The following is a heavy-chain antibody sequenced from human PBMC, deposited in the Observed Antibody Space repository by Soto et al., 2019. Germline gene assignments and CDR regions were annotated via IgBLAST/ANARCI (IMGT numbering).Heavy chain of an antibody. CDR3: AREGINNYNEYYFGS. D-gene: IGHD4-4*01. CDR2: ISGSGNYT. Sequence: PGGSLRLSCAASGFTFSSYSMNWVRQAPGKGLEWVSSISGSGNYTHYADFLRGRFTISRDNAKTSLYLQMNSLRAEDTAVYYCAREGINNYNEYYFGSWGQGTVVTSPQ. CDR1: GFTFSSYS. J-gene: IGHJ4*02. V-gene: IGHV3-21*01.